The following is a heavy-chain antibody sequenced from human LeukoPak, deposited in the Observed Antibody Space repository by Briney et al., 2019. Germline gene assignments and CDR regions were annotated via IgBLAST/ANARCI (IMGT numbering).Heavy chain of an antibody. D-gene: IGHD2-15*01. V-gene: IGHV4-59*01. CDR1: DGSISSYY. Sequence: SETLSLTCTVSDGSISSYYWSWIRQPPGKGLEWIGYIYYTGSTSYNPSLKSRVTISIDTSKNQFSLKLSSVTAADTAVYYCARYSRAVPNYFDYWGQGTLVTVSS. J-gene: IGHJ4*02. CDR2: IYYTGST. CDR3: ARYSRAVPNYFDY.